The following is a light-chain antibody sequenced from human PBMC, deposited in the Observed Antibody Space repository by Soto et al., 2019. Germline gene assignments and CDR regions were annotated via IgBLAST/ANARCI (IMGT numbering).Light chain of an antibody. CDR3: QQYNNWPPST. CDR1: QTVTNDY. Sequence: EIVLTQSPGTLSLSPGERATLSCRASQTVTNDYLAWYQQKPGQAPRLLIFGASSRATGIPDRFGGSGSGTDFTLTISSLEPDDFAVYYCQQYNNWPPSTFGQGTKLEIK. J-gene: IGKJ2*01. CDR2: GAS. V-gene: IGKV3-20*01.